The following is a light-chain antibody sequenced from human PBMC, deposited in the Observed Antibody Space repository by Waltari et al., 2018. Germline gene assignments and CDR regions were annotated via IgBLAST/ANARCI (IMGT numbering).Light chain of an antibody. CDR3: QRRGHWPPDAT. J-gene: IGKJ3*01. CDR1: QGVSRF. Sequence: EIVLTQSPATLSLSPGERATLSCRASQGVSRFLAWYQQKPGQAPRLIISDTSNRATGIPARFSGSGSGTDFTLTISSLEPEDFAVYYCQRRGHWPPDATFGPGTRVDIK. CDR2: DTS. V-gene: IGKV3-11*01.